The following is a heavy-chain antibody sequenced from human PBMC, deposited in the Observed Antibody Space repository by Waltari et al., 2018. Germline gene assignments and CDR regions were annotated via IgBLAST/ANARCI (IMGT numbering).Heavy chain of an antibody. J-gene: IGHJ4*02. D-gene: IGHD3-22*01. Sequence: QVQLQASGPGLVKPSETLSLPCTDSGDFPSDHHWTRLRQAPGKGLEWIAYLRNTGATKCTPSLQSRVTISTVTSKKQFSLRLTSVTAADTAVYYCARLPSKYFDSIGWGFFDQWGQGILVTVSS. CDR2: LRNTGAT. V-gene: IGHV4-59*08. CDR3: ARLPSKYFDSIGWGFFDQ. CDR1: GDFPSDHH.